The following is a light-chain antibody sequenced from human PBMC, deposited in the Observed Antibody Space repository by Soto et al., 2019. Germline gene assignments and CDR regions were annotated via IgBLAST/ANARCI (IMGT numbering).Light chain of an antibody. Sequence: QSALTQPASVSGSPGQSITISCTGTSSDVGRHNLVSWYQQHPDIAPKLMIYEGSKRPSGVSNRFSGSKSGNTASLTISGLQAEDEADYFCCSYAGSSTYIFGSGTKLTVL. CDR1: SSDVGRHNL. V-gene: IGLV2-23*01. J-gene: IGLJ1*01. CDR3: CSYAGSSTYI. CDR2: EGS.